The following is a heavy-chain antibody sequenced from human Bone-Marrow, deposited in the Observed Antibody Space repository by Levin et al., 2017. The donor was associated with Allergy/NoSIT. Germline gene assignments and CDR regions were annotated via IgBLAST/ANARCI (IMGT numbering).Heavy chain of an antibody. CDR1: GFKFSDRG. J-gene: IGHJ4*02. D-gene: IGHD1-1*01. CDR3: ARDLDTSELSDS. V-gene: IGHV3-33*01. CDR2: IWYDGTNK. Sequence: LSLTCAASGFKFSDRGMHWVRQAPGKGLEWVGIIWYDGTNKHYADSVRGRFTISRDNSKNTLYLQMNSLRAEDTAVYYCARDLDTSELSDSWGQGTLVTVAS.